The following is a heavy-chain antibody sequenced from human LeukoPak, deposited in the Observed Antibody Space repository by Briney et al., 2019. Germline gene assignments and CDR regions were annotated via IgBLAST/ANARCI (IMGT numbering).Heavy chain of an antibody. Sequence: EASVKVSCKASGYTFTSYDINWVRQATGQGLEWMGWMNPNSGNTGYAQKFQGRVTMTRNTSISTAYMELSSLRSEDTAVYYCARGVPTYYYESSGYYPGYWGQGTLVTVSS. CDR3: ARGVPTYYYESSGYYPGY. V-gene: IGHV1-8*01. CDR1: GYTFTSYD. D-gene: IGHD3-22*01. CDR2: MNPNSGNT. J-gene: IGHJ4*02.